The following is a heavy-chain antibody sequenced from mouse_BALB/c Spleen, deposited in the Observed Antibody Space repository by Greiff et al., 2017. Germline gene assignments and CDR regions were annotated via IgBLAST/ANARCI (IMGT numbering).Heavy chain of an antibody. J-gene: IGHJ4*01. D-gene: IGHD2-1*01. Sequence: VKLEESGPDLVAPSQSLSITCTVSGFSLTSYGVHWVRQPPGKGLEWLVVIWSDGSTTYNSALKSRLSISKDNSKSQVFLKMNSLQTDDTAMYYCARQDYGNYAYAMDYWGQGTSVTVSS. CDR1: GFSLTSYG. V-gene: IGHV2-6-2*01. CDR2: IWSDGST. CDR3: ARQDYGNYAYAMDY.